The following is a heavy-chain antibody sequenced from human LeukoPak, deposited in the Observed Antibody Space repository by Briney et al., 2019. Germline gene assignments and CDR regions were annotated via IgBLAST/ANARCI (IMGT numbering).Heavy chain of an antibody. CDR3: AKMGIGGY. Sequence: PGGSLRLSCAASGFTFSSYSMNWVRQAPGKGLEWVSSISSSSSYIYYADSVKGRFTISRDNSKNTLYLQMNSLRAEDTAVYYCAKMGIGGYWGQGTLVTVSS. CDR2: ISSSSSYI. V-gene: IGHV3-21*04. D-gene: IGHD7-27*01. CDR1: GFTFSSYS. J-gene: IGHJ4*02.